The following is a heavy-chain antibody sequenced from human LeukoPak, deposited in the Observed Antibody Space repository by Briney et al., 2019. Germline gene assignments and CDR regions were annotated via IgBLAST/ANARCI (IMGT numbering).Heavy chain of an antibody. Sequence: ASVKVSCKASGYTFTSYDINWVRQATGQGLEWMGWMNPNSGNTGYAQKFQGRVTMTRNNSISTAYMELSSLRSEDTAVYYCARAASITMVRGVINGFGYWGQGTLVTVSS. D-gene: IGHD3-10*01. CDR1: GYTFTSYD. J-gene: IGHJ4*02. V-gene: IGHV1-8*01. CDR2: MNPNSGNT. CDR3: ARAASITMVRGVINGFGY.